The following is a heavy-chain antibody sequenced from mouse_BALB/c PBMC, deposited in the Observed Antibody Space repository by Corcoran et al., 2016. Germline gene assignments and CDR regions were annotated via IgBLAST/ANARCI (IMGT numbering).Heavy chain of an antibody. D-gene: IGHD4-1*01. CDR3: ARSWDVDY. CDR2: IDPANGNT. Sequence: EVQLQQSGAELVKPGASVKLSCTASGFNIKDTYMHWVKQRPEQGLEWIGRIDPANGNTKYDPKFQGKATITADTSSNTAYLQLSSLTSEDTACDYCARSWDVDYWRQGTTLTVSS. V-gene: IGHV14-3*02. CDR1: GFNIKDTY. J-gene: IGHJ2*01.